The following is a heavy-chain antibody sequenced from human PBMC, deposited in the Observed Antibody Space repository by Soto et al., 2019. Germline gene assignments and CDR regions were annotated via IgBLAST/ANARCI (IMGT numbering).Heavy chain of an antibody. J-gene: IGHJ6*02. D-gene: IGHD6-13*01. V-gene: IGHV4-59*01. CDR2: IYYSGST. CDR1: GGSISSYY. CDR3: ARDGIAAAGPVDYGMDV. Sequence: QVQLQESGPGLMKPSETLSLTCTVSGGSISSYYWSWIRQPPGKGLEWIGYIYYSGSTNYNPSLKSRVTISVDTSKNQFSLKLSSVTAADTAVYYCARDGIAAAGPVDYGMDVWGQGTTVTVSS.